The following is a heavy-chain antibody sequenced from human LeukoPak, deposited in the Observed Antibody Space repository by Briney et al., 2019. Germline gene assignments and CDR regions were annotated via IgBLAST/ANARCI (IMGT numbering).Heavy chain of an antibody. V-gene: IGHV4-34*01. CDR2: INHRGST. CDR3: ARGRALGYCSSASCYYGDH. D-gene: IGHD2-2*01. CDR1: GGFFSGYY. J-gene: IGHJ4*02. Sequence: RSETLPQTCPFDGGFFSGYYWSWIRQPAGKGLDGIGEINHRGSTNYKLSLKSQVTISVDTSKDQFSLKLSSVTVADTAVYYCARGRALGYCSSASCYYGDHWGQGTLVTVSS.